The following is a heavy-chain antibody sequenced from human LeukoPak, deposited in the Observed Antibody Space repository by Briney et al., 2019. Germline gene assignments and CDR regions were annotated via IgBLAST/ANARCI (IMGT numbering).Heavy chain of an antibody. CDR3: ARGRYDILTGYPAEYFQH. D-gene: IGHD3-9*01. CDR1: GGSISSSRYY. CDR2: IYYSGST. Sequence: SETLSLTCTVSGGSISSSRYYWGWIRQPPGKGLEWIASIYYSGSTSYNPSLKSRVTISVETSKNQFSLKLSSVTAADTAVYYCARGRYDILTGYPAEYFQHWGQGTLVTVSS. V-gene: IGHV4-39*02. J-gene: IGHJ1*01.